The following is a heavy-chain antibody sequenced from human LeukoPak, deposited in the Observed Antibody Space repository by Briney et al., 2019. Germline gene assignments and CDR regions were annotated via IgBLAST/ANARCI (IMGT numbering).Heavy chain of an antibody. J-gene: IGHJ5*02. Sequence: ASVKVSCKASGSTFTGYYMHWVRQAPGQGLEWMGIINPSGGSTSYAQKFQGRVTMTRDMSTTTDYMELSSLRSEDTAVYYCARDNSVGDVAWWFDPWGQGTLVTVSS. CDR2: INPSGGST. CDR1: GSTFTGYY. V-gene: IGHV1-46*01. D-gene: IGHD1-26*01. CDR3: ARDNSVGDVAWWFDP.